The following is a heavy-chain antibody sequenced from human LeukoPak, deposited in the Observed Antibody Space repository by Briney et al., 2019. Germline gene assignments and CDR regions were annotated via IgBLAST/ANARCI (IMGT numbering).Heavy chain of an antibody. J-gene: IGHJ4*02. CDR3: ARDLILTGFDY. CDR1: GGSISSGSYY. CDR2: IYTSGST. D-gene: IGHD3-9*01. Sequence: SETLSLTCTVSGGSISSGSYYWSWIRQPAGKGLEWIGRIYTSGSTNYNPSLKSRVTMSVDTSKNQFSLKLSSVTAADTAVYYCARDLILTGFDYWGQGTLVTVSS. V-gene: IGHV4-61*02.